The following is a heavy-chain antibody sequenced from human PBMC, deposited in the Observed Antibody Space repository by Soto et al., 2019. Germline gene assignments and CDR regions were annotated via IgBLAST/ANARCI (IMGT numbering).Heavy chain of an antibody. J-gene: IGHJ4*02. CDR1: GGSISSYY. Sequence: PSETLSLTCTVSGGSISSYYWSWIRQPPGKGLEWIGYIYYSGSTNYNPSLKSRVTISVDTSKNQFSLKLSSVTAADTAVYYCARDPPPPDYWGQGTLVTVSS. CDR2: IYYSGST. CDR3: ARDPPPPDY. V-gene: IGHV4-59*01.